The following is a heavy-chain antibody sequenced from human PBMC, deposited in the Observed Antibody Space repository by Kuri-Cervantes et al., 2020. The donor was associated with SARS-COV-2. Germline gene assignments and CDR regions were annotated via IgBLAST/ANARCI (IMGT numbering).Heavy chain of an antibody. Sequence: GGSLRLSCAASGFTFSSYAMSWVRQAPGKGLEWVSGINPDGSYTNNADSVKGRFTISRDNSKNTLYLQMNSLRAEDTAVYYCAKDGGSGYSRDAFDIWGQGTMVTVSS. CDR1: GFTFSSYA. J-gene: IGHJ3*02. V-gene: IGHV3-23*01. D-gene: IGHD3-22*01. CDR2: INPDGSYT. CDR3: AKDGGSGYSRDAFDI.